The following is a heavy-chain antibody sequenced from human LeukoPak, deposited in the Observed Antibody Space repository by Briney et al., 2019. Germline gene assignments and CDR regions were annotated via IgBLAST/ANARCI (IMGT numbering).Heavy chain of an antibody. CDR1: GGTFSSYT. Sequence: SVKVSCKASGGTFSSYTISWVRQAPGQGLEWMGRIIPILGISNYAQKFQGRVTITADKSTSTAYMELSSLRSEDTAVYYCARVPSVVPNVDRNYYMDVWGKGTTVTVSS. V-gene: IGHV1-69*02. J-gene: IGHJ6*03. D-gene: IGHD5-12*01. CDR2: IIPILGIS. CDR3: ARVPSVVPNVDRNYYMDV.